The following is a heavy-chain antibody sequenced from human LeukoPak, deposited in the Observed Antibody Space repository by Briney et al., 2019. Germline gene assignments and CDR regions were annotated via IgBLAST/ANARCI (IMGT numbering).Heavy chain of an antibody. J-gene: IGHJ6*03. CDR3: ARWKRYGSSGYYYYYYYMDV. Sequence: PSETLSLTCTVSGGSISTSFYYWGWIRQPPGKGLEWIGSMYYSGSTNYNPSLKSRVTVSVDTSKNQFSLKLTSVTAADTAVYYCARWKRYGSSGYYYYYYYMDVWGKGTTVTISS. CDR2: MYYSGST. CDR1: GGSISTSFYY. V-gene: IGHV4-39*01. D-gene: IGHD3-22*01.